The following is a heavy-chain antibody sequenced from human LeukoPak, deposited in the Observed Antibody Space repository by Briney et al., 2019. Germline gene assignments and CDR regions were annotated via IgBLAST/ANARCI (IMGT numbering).Heavy chain of an antibody. CDR2: IYYSGST. CDR3: AVGSSTHYYFDY. CDR1: GGSISSYY. D-gene: IGHD2/OR15-2a*01. J-gene: IGHJ4*02. V-gene: IGHV4-59*01. Sequence: SETLSLTCTVSGGSISSYYWSWIRQPPGKGLDWIGYIYYSGSTNYNPSLKSRVTISVDTSKNQFSLKLSSVTAADTAVYYCAVGSSTHYYFDYWGQGTLVTVSS.